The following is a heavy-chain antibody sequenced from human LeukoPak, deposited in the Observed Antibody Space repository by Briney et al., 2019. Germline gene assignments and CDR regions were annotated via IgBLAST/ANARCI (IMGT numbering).Heavy chain of an antibody. D-gene: IGHD3-9*01. Sequence: ASVKVSCNASGYTFTSYDVNCVRQATGQGLEWMGWMNPNSGSTGYAQKFQGRVTITRNTSISTAYMELSGLRSEDTAVYYCARGRSTGYPYYFEYWGQGTLVTVSS. CDR3: ARGRSTGYPYYFEY. J-gene: IGHJ4*02. V-gene: IGHV1-8*03. CDR2: MNPNSGST. CDR1: GYTFTSYD.